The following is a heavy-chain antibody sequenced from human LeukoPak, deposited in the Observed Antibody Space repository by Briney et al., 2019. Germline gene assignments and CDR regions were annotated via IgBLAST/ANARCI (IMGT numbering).Heavy chain of an antibody. CDR1: GFTVSSNY. D-gene: IGHD2-8*01. Sequence: PGGSLRLSCAASGFTVSSNYMSWVRQAPGKGLEWVSVIYSGGSTYYADSVRGRFTISRDNSKNTLYLQMDSLRAEDTAVYYCARGRYCTNGVCSATFDYWGQGTLVTVSS. CDR3: ARGRYCTNGVCSATFDY. V-gene: IGHV3-53*05. J-gene: IGHJ4*02. CDR2: IYSGGST.